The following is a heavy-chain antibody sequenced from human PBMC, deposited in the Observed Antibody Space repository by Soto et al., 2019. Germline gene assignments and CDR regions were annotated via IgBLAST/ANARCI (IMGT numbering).Heavy chain of an antibody. D-gene: IGHD3-10*01. V-gene: IGHV3-23*01. CDR2: ISGGGDTT. CDR3: AKGLCGSGSLTPRVDF. J-gene: IGHJ4*02. CDR1: GFTFNNYA. Sequence: EVQLLESGGGLVQPGGSLRLSCAASGFTFNNYAMTWVRQAPVKGLEWVSAISGGGDTTSYADSVKGRFTVSRDGSKNTLYLQMSSLRAQDTALYYCAKGLCGSGSLTPRVDFWGQGTRVTVSS.